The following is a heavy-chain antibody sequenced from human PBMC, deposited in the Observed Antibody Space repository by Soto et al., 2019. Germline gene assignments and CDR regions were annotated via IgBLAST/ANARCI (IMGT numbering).Heavy chain of an antibody. D-gene: IGHD3-9*01. Sequence: GESLKSSCKGSGYSFTNYWIGWVRQMPGKGLEWMGIIYPGDSDTRYSPSFQGQVTISVDRSISTAYLQWSSLKASDTAIYYCARQVRYYDILTGRISFDYWGQGTLVTVPQ. CDR2: IYPGDSDT. CDR3: ARQVRYYDILTGRISFDY. V-gene: IGHV5-51*01. CDR1: GYSFTNYW. J-gene: IGHJ4*02.